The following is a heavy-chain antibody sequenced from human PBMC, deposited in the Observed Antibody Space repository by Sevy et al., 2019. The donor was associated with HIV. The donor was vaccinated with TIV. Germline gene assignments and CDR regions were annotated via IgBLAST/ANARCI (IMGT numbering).Heavy chain of an antibody. J-gene: IGHJ4*02. CDR3: ARQMAWGGGYKSAFFDY. V-gene: IGHV4-39*01. D-gene: IGHD5-12*01. CDR2: IYYSGDT. CDR1: GGSISSRSRSYY. Sequence: SETLSLTCSVSGGSISSRSRSYYWGWIRQPPGKGLEWIGSIYYSGDTYKNPSLKSRVTMSVDTFKNQFSLELKSVTASDTAVYYCARQMAWGGGYKSAFFDYWGQGTLVTVSS.